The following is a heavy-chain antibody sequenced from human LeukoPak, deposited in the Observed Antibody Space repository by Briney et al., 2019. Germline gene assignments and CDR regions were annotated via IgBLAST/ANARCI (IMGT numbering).Heavy chain of an antibody. J-gene: IGHJ6*03. V-gene: IGHV3-48*03. CDR1: GFTFSSYE. Sequence: GGSLRLSXAASGFTFSSYEMNWVRQAPGKGLEWVSYISSSGSTIYYADSVKGRFTISRDNAKNSLYLQMNSLRAEDTAVYYCARVSDSKNYYYYYMDVWGKGTTVTVSS. CDR2: ISSSGSTI. D-gene: IGHD2-15*01. CDR3: ARVSDSKNYYYYYMDV.